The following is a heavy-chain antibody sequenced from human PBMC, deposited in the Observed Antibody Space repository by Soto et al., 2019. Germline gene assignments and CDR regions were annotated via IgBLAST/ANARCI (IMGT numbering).Heavy chain of an antibody. CDR1: GFTFSSYS. Sequence: VGSLRLSCAASGFTFSSYSMNWVRQAPGKGLEWVSSISSSSSYIYYADSVKGRFTISRDNAKNSLYLQMNSLRAEDTAVYYCARDLYASGHNWFDPWGQGTLVTVSS. CDR2: ISSSSSYI. V-gene: IGHV3-21*01. CDR3: ARDLYASGHNWFDP. J-gene: IGHJ5*02. D-gene: IGHD2-2*01.